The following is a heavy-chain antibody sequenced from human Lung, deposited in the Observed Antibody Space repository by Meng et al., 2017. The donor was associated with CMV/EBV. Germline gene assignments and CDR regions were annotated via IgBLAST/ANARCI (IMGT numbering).Heavy chain of an antibody. CDR3: ARVIAVAGTAPFDY. V-gene: IGHV1-2*02. J-gene: IGHJ4*02. D-gene: IGHD6-19*01. CDR1: GYTFTGYY. Sequence: ASXXVSXKASGYTFTGYYIHWVRQAPGQGLEWMGCIYPNTGGAKYAQKFQGRVTMTRDTSISTAYMELSSLRSDATAVYYCARVIAVAGTAPFDYWGQGTLVTVSS. CDR2: IYPNTGGA.